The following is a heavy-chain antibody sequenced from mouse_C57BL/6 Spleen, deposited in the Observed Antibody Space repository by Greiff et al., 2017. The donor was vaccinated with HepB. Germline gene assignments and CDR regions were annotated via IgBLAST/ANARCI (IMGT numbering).Heavy chain of an antibody. D-gene: IGHD2-12*01. Sequence: QVQLKQSGAELARPGASVKLSCKASGYTFTSYGISWVKQRTGQGLEWIGEIYPRSGNTYYNEKFKGKATLTADKSSSTAYMELRSLTSEDSAVYFCARLGSYPPADYWGQGTSVTVSS. J-gene: IGHJ4*01. V-gene: IGHV1-81*01. CDR1: GYTFTSYG. CDR3: ARLGSYPPADY. CDR2: IYPRSGNT.